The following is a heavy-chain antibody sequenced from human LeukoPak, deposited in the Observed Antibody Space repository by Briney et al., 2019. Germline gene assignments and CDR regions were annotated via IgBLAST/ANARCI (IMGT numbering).Heavy chain of an antibody. CDR3: ARDGCSSTSCYTVRSAFDI. V-gene: IGHV4-61*02. CDR1: GVSISSGSYY. Sequence: PSQTLSLTRTVSGVSISSGSYYWRWIRQPAGKGLEWIGRIYTSGSTNYNPSLKSRVTISVDTSKNQFSLKLSSVTAADTAVYYCARDGCSSTSCYTVRSAFDIWGQGTMVTVSS. J-gene: IGHJ3*02. D-gene: IGHD2-2*02. CDR2: IYTSGST.